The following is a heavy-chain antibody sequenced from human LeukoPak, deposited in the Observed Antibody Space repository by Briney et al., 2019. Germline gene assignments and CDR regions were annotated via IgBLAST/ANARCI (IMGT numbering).Heavy chain of an antibody. D-gene: IGHD1-7*01. CDR2: TRNKPNSYST. J-gene: IGHJ4*02. V-gene: IGHV3-72*01. Sequence: SGGSLRLSRVASGFTFSDHYMDWVRQAPGKGLEWVGRTRNKPNSYSTEYAASVKGRFTISRGDSNNSLYLQMNSLKTEDTAVYYCTTGETGTMDYWGQGTLVSVSS. CDR3: TTGETGTMDY. CDR1: GFTFSDHY.